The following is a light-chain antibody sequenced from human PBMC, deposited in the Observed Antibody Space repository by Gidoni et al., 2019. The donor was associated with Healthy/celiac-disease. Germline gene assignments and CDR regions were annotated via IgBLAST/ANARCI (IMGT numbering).Light chain of an antibody. CDR2: EVS. Sequence: QSALTQPASVSGSPGQSIAISCTGTSSDVGGYNYVSWYQQHPGKAPKLMLYEVSNRPSGVSNRFSGSKSGNTASLTISGLQAEDEADYYCSSYTSSSTSLYVFGTGTKVTVL. V-gene: IGLV2-14*01. CDR3: SSYTSSSTSLYV. CDR1: SSDVGGYNY. J-gene: IGLJ1*01.